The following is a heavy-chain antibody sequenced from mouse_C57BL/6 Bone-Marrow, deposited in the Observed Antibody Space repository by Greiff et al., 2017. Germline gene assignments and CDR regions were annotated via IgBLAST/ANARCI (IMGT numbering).Heavy chain of an antibody. Sequence: VQLQESGAELARPGASVKLSCKASGYTFTSYGISWVKQRTGQGLEWIGEIYPRSGNTYYNEKFKGKATLTAVKSSSTAYMELRSQTSEDSAVYFCARGDLLWLRQGVDYGGQGTTLTVSS. D-gene: IGHD2-2*01. CDR1: GYTFTSYG. CDR2: IYPRSGNT. V-gene: IGHV1-81*01. CDR3: ARGDLLWLRQGVDY. J-gene: IGHJ2*01.